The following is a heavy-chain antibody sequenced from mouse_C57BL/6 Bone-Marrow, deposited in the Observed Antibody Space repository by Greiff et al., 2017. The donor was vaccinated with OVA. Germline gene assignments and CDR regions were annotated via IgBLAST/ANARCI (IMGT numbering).Heavy chain of an antibody. D-gene: IGHD1-1*01. Sequence: VQLQQSGAELVRPGSSLQLSCKASGYTFTDSYIHWVKQRPGQGLEWIARIYPGSGNTYYNDKFKGKATLTAEKSSSTAYMQLSSLTSEDSAVYFCARGGYGSSYGCGGQGATLTDST. J-gene: IGHJ2*01. V-gene: IGHV1-76*01. CDR3: ARGGYGSSYGC. CDR2: IYPGSGNT. CDR1: GYTFTDSY.